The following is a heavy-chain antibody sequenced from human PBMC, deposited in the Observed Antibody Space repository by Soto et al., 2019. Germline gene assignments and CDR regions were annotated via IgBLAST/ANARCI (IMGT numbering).Heavy chain of an antibody. CDR1: GFTFSSYW. D-gene: IGHD6-13*01. J-gene: IGHJ6*02. Sequence: GGSLRLSCAASGFTFSSYWMHWVRQAPGKGLVWVSRINSDGSSTSYADSVKGRFTISRDNAKNTLYLQMNSLRAEDTAVYYCARGKGQQLPPFYYYYGMDVWGQGTTVTVSS. CDR3: ARGKGQQLPPFYYYYGMDV. V-gene: IGHV3-74*01. CDR2: INSDGSST.